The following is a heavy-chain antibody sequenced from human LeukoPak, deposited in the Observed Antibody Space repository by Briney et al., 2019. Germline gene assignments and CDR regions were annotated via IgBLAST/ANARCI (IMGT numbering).Heavy chain of an antibody. CDR1: GFTFSDYW. J-gene: IGHJ4*02. CDR3: ARIKDFWSGYPFDY. CDR2: INSDGSTI. D-gene: IGHD3-3*01. Sequence: GGSLRLSCAASGFTFSDYWMHWVRQAPGKGLVWVSRINSDGSTISYADSVKGRFTISRDNAKNTLYLQMNSLRAEDTAVYYCARIKDFWSGYPFDYWGQGTLVTVSS. V-gene: IGHV3-74*01.